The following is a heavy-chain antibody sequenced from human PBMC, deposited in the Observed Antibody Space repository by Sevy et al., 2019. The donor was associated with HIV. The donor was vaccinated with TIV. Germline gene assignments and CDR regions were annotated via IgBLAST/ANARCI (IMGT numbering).Heavy chain of an antibody. V-gene: IGHV3-23*01. D-gene: IGHD3-10*02. J-gene: IGHJ6*02. Sequence: GGSLRLSCVGSGFTFGSYGMSWVRQPPGKGLEWGSSISFSGVATFYADSVRRRFTISRDNSKNILYLQMNSLRAEDTAVYFCAKPPSNHDVLHYYGMDVWGQGTTVTVSS. CDR2: ISFSGVAT. CDR3: AKPPSNHDVLHYYGMDV. CDR1: GFTFGSYG.